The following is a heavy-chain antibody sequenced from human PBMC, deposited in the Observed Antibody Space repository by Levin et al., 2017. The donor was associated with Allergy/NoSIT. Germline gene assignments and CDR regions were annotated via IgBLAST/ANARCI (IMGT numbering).Heavy chain of an antibody. CDR3: AKGVSSGSPYRAFDM. CDR2: LRYSGDTT. Sequence: GGSLRLSCAASGFPFTSYTMTWVRQAPGRGLEWVSTLRYSGDTTHYADSVKGRFTISRDGSRDTLFLQMNSLRPEDTAVYYCAKGVSSGSPYRAFDMWGQGTMVTVSS. CDR1: GFPFTSYT. V-gene: IGHV3-23*01. D-gene: IGHD1-26*01. J-gene: IGHJ3*02.